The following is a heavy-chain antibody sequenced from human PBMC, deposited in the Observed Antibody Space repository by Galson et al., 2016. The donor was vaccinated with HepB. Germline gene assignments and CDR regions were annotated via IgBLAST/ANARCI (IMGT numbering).Heavy chain of an antibody. V-gene: IGHV2-5*02. D-gene: IGHD2-2*01. CDR2: IYWDDDK. CDR1: GFSLSTSGVG. Sequence: ALVKPTQTLTLTCTFSGFSLSTSGVGVAWIRQPPGKALEWLALIYWDDDKRYSPSLKSRLTITKDTSKNQVVLTMTNMDPVDTATYYCVYRRLIVVVPAAAVGWFDPWGQGTLVTVSS. CDR3: VYRRLIVVVPAAAVGWFDP. J-gene: IGHJ5*02.